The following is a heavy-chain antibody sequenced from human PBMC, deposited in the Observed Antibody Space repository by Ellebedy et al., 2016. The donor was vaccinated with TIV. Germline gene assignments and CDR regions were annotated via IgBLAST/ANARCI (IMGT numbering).Heavy chain of an antibody. V-gene: IGHV3-7*04. J-gene: IGHJ6*02. CDR2: IKEDGSEK. CDR1: GFTFNNYW. CDR3: GRGMDV. Sequence: GGSLRLSXAPSGFTFNNYWMSWVRQAPGKGLEWVANIKEDGSEKYYVDSVKGRFTISRDNAKNSVYLQMNSLTAEDTAVYYCGRGMDVWGQGTMVTVSS.